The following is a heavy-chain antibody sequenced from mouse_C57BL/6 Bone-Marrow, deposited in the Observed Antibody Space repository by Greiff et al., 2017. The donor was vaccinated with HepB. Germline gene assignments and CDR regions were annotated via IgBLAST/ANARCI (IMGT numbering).Heavy chain of an antibody. Sequence: VHVKQSGAELVRPGSSVKMSCKTSGYTFTSYGINWVKQRPGQGLEWIGYIYIGNGYTEYNEKFKGKATLTSDTSSSTAYMQLSSLTSEDSAIYFCAQSSYYSNYRGFAYWGQGTLVTVSA. CDR2: IYIGNGYT. CDR1: GYTFTSYG. J-gene: IGHJ3*01. V-gene: IGHV1-58*01. CDR3: AQSSYYSNYRGFAY. D-gene: IGHD2-5*01.